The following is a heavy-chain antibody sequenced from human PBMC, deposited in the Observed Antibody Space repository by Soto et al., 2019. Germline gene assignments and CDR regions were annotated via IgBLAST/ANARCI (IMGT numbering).Heavy chain of an antibody. Sequence: ESLKISCKGSGFTFTNYWIAWVRQMPGKGLEWMGIIYPGDPDTSYSPSFQGQVTISADKSINTAYLHWSSLKASDTAIYYCAKHEAYCSTTTCSNFDYWGQGTLVTFSS. CDR3: AKHEAYCSTTTCSNFDY. D-gene: IGHD2-2*01. V-gene: IGHV5-51*01. CDR2: IYPGDPDT. CDR1: GFTFTNYW. J-gene: IGHJ4*02.